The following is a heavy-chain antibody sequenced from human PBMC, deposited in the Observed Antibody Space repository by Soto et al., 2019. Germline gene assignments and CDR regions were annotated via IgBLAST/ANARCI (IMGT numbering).Heavy chain of an antibody. CDR1: GFTFTDYA. Sequence: PGESLKISCATSGFTFTDYAMHWVRQAPGKGLQYVSSISSNGVSTYYADSVKGRLTISRDNSKNTLYLQMSSLRVEDTAVYYCVKDRYVDYWGQGTLVTVSS. CDR3: VKDRYVDY. CDR2: ISSNGVST. J-gene: IGHJ4*02. V-gene: IGHV3-64D*06.